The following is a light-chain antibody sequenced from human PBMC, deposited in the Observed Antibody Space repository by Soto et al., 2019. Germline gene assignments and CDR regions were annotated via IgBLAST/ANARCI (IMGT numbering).Light chain of an antibody. J-gene: IGKJ3*01. V-gene: IGKV1-27*01. CDR1: QDIGNY. CDR2: AAS. Sequence: DIQMTQSPSSLSASVGARVTITCRASQDIGNYLAWYQQRPGKAPSLLIYAASTLQSGVPSRFSGSGSGTDFTLTISSLQPEDVATYYCQKYISAVWTFGPGTKVDI. CDR3: QKYISAVWT.